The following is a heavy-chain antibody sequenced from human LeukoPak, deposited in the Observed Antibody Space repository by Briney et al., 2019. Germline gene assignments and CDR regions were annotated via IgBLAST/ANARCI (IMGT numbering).Heavy chain of an antibody. CDR3: ARGPMLRGVIIRRSKSGYFDY. CDR2: INSDGGDT. D-gene: IGHD3-10*01. J-gene: IGHJ4*02. V-gene: IGHV3-74*01. CDR1: GFTFSNYY. Sequence: GGSLRLSCAASGFTFSNYYVHWVRQPPGKGLVWVSRINSDGGDTGYVDSVKGRFTISRDNAKNSLYLQMNSLRAEDTAVYYCARGPMLRGVIIRRSKSGYFDYWGQGTLVIVSS.